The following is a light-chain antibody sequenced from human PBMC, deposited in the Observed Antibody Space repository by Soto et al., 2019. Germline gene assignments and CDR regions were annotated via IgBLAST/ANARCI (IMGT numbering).Light chain of an antibody. CDR2: AAS. Sequence: DIQMTQSPSSLSASVGDRVTITCRASQSITNYLNWYQQRPGKAPQLLIYAASNLQSGVPSRFSGSGSGTDFTLTISSLQPEDFASYYGQQTYSTPVTFGGGTKVEIK. CDR3: QQTYSTPVT. J-gene: IGKJ4*01. V-gene: IGKV1-39*01. CDR1: QSITNY.